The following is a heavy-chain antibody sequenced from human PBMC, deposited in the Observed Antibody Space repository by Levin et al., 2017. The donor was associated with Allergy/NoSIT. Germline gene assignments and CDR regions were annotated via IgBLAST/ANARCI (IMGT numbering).Heavy chain of an antibody. CDR1: GFTFNIYG. Sequence: LSLTCAASGFTFNIYGMSWVRQAPGKGLEWVSALSANGGTTYYADSVKGRFTISRDNSKNSLYLQMNSLRVGDTAVYYCAKDLRWGFDYWGQGSLVTVSS. CDR2: LSANGGTT. J-gene: IGHJ4*02. D-gene: IGHD1-26*01. V-gene: IGHV3-23*01. CDR3: AKDLRWGFDY.